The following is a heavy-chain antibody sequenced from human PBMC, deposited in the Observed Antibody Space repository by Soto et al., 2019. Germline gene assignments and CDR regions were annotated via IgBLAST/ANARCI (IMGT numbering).Heavy chain of an antibody. V-gene: IGHV4-59*11. CDR2: IYYRGST. CDR3: ARDGREASGMDV. Sequence: ETLSLTCTGSGCSISSHYWIWVRQAPGKGLEWIGHIYYRGSTSYNPSLRSRSTISVDTSNNQFSLKLNSVTTADTAVYYCARDGREASGMDVWGQGTKVTVSS. CDR1: GCSISSHY. J-gene: IGHJ6*01. D-gene: IGHD1-26*01.